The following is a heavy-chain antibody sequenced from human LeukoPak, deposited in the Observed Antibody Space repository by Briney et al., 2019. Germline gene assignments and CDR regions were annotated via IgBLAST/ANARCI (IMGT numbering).Heavy chain of an antibody. V-gene: IGHV3-23*01. Sequence: PSETQSLTCAVYGGSFSGYYWSWIRQPPGKGLEWVSAISGSGGSTYYADSVKGRFTISRGNSKNTLYLQMNSLRAEDTAVYYCAKAISVGATTDAADWGQGTLVTVSS. CDR3: AKAISVGATTDAAD. J-gene: IGHJ4*02. CDR2: ISGSGGST. D-gene: IGHD1-26*01. CDR1: GGSFSGYY.